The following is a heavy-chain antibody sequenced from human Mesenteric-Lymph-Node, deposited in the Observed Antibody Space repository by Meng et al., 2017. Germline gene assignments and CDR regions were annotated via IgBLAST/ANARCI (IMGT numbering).Heavy chain of an antibody. Sequence: SETLSLTCAVYGGSFSRYYWSWIRQPPGKGLEWIGEINHSGSTNYNPSLKSRVTISVDTSKNQFSLKLSSVTAADTAVYYCASGGITMVRGAISPYYYYYGMDVWGQGTTVTVSS. CDR1: GGSFSRYY. D-gene: IGHD3-10*01. CDR2: INHSGST. J-gene: IGHJ6*02. CDR3: ASGGITMVRGAISPYYYYYGMDV. V-gene: IGHV4-34*01.